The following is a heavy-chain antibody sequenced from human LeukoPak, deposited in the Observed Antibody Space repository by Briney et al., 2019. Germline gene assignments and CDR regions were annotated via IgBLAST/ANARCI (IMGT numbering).Heavy chain of an antibody. CDR2: ISSSGSGDNT. D-gene: IGHD4-17*01. V-gene: IGHV3-23*01. CDR1: GVTLSTYA. Sequence: GGSLRLSCAASGVTLSTYAMSWARQAPGKGLEWVSGISSSGSGDNTYYADSVKGRFTISRDNSKNTLYLQMNSLRAEDTAVYYCAKAPLRDYVRYYFDYWGQGTLVTVSS. J-gene: IGHJ4*02. CDR3: AKAPLRDYVRYYFDY.